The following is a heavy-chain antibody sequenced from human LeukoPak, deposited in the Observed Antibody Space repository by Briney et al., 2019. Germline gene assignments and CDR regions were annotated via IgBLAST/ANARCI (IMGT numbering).Heavy chain of an antibody. CDR1: GFTFGDYA. CDR3: TRAYTQLGFDP. V-gene: IGHV3-49*03. J-gene: IGHJ5*02. CDR2: IRSKAYGGTT. Sequence: PGGSLRLSCTASGFTFGDYAMGWFRQAPGKGLEWVGFIRSKAYGGTTEYAASVRGRFTISRDDSKSIAYLQMNSLKTEDTAVYYCTRAYTQLGFDPWGQGTLVTVSS. D-gene: IGHD2-2*01.